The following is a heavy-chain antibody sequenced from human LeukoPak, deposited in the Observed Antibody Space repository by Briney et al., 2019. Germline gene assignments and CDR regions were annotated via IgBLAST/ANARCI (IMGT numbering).Heavy chain of an antibody. CDR3: ARGATRIAAAVNYFDY. V-gene: IGHV3-21*01. J-gene: IGHJ4*02. Sequence: PGGSLRLSCAASGFTFSSHSMNWVRHAPGKGLEWVSSISSGSVYMYYADSVKDRFTISRDNAKNPLYLQMNSLRAEDTAVYYCARGATRIAAAVNYFDYWGQGALVTVSS. CDR1: GFTFSSHS. CDR2: ISSGSVYM. D-gene: IGHD6-25*01.